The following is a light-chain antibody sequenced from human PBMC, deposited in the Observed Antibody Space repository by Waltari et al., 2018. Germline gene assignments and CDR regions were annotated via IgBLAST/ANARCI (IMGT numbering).Light chain of an antibody. CDR2: FAS. V-gene: IGKV1-17*01. J-gene: IGKJ4*01. CDR3: LQHNNYPLT. Sequence: IRMTQSPSSLSASVGDRVTITCRASQGIGNDLGWYQQKPGKAPKRLIYFASSLESGVPSRFSGSGSGTEFTTTTSSLQHEDLATYYCLQHNNYPLTFGGGTKVEIK. CDR1: QGIGND.